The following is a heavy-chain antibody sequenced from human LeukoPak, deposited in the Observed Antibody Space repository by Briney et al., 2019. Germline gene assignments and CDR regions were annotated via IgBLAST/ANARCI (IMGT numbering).Heavy chain of an antibody. J-gene: IGHJ6*02. D-gene: IGHD3-22*01. Sequence: GGSPRLSCAASGFTFDDYAMHWVRQAPGKGLEWVSGISWNSGSIGYADSVKGRFTISRDNAKNSLYLQMISLRAEDTALYYCAKGMNYDSSGYLAGGMDVWGQGTTVTVSS. V-gene: IGHV3-9*01. CDR1: GFTFDDYA. CDR3: AKGMNYDSSGYLAGGMDV. CDR2: ISWNSGSI.